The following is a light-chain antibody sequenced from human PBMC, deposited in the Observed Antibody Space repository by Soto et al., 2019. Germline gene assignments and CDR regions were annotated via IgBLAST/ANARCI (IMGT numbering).Light chain of an antibody. J-gene: IGKJ2*01. CDR3: QQYGSSPET. CDR1: QSVSSYF. CDR2: GTS. Sequence: EIVLTQSPGTLSLSPGERATLSCRASQSVSSYFLAWYQQNPGRAPRLLIYGTSSRATGIPDRFSGSGSGTDFTLTISRLEPEDFAVYYCQQYGSSPETFGQGTKLEIK. V-gene: IGKV3-20*01.